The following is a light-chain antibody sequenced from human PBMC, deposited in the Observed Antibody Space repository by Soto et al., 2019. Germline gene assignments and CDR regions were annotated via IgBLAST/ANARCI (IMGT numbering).Light chain of an antibody. CDR3: SSYTSSSTL. CDR1: SSDIGAYDY. V-gene: IGLV2-14*01. J-gene: IGLJ1*01. CDR2: EVN. Sequence: QSALTQPRSVSGSPGQSITFSCTGTSSDIGAYDYVSWFQQHPGKAPKLMISEVNNRPSGVSNRFSGSKSGNTASLTISGLQAEDEADYYCSSYTSSSTLFGTGTKVTVL.